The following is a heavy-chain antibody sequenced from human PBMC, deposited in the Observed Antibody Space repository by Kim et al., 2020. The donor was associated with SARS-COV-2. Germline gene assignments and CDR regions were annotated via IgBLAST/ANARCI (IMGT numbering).Heavy chain of an antibody. J-gene: IGHJ4*02. D-gene: IGHD5-18*01. CDR3: ARPGGYSYGGGLRY. CDR2: IYYSGST. Sequence: SETLSLTCTVSGGSISSYYWSWIRQPPGKGLEWIGYIYYSGSTNYNPSLKSRVTISVDTSKNQFSLKLSSVTAADTAVYYCARPGGYSYGGGLRYWGQGTLVTVSS. CDR1: GGSISSYY. V-gene: IGHV4-59*08.